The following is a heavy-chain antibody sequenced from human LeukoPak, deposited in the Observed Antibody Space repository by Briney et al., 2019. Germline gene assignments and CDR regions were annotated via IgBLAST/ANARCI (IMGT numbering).Heavy chain of an antibody. J-gene: IGHJ4*02. CDR1: GFTFSSYA. D-gene: IGHD1-1*01. V-gene: IGHV3-23*01. Sequence: GGSLRLSCVASGFTFSSYAMSWVRQAPGKGLEWVSVISGSGGSTYYRDSVKGRFTISRDNSKNTVYLQMNSLRAEDTAVYYCAKDGTTTITFDYWGQETLVAVSS. CDR2: ISGSGGST. CDR3: AKDGTTTITFDY.